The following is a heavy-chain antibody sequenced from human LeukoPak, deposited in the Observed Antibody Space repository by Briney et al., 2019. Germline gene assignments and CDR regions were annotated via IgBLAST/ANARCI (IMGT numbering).Heavy chain of an antibody. CDR3: ARDPRSLRFLEWPPPYYFDY. V-gene: IGHV3-21*01. Sequence: GGSLRLSCAASGFTFSSYSMNWVRQAPGKGLEWVSSISSSSSYIYYADSVKGRFTISRDNAKISLYLQMNSLRAEDTAVYYCARDPRSLRFLEWPPPYYFDYWGQGTLVTVSS. D-gene: IGHD3-3*01. J-gene: IGHJ4*02. CDR1: GFTFSSYS. CDR2: ISSSSSYI.